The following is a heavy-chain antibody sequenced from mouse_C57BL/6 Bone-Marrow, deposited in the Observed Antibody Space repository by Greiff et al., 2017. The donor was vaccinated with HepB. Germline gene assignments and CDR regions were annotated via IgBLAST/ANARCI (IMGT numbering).Heavy chain of an antibody. CDR3: ARSYYALDY. D-gene: IGHD1-1*02. V-gene: IGHV1-69*01. J-gene: IGHJ2*01. CDR2: IDPSDSYT. Sequence: QVQLQQPGAELVMPGASVKLSCKASGYTFTSYWMHWVKQRPGQGLEWIGEIDPSDSYTNYNQKFKGKSTLTVDKSSSTAYMQLSSLTSEDSAVYFCARSYYALDYWGQGTTLTVSS. CDR1: GYTFTSYW.